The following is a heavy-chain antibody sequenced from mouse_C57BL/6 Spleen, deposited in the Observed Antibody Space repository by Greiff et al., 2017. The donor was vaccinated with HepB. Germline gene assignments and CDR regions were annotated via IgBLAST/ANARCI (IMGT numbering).Heavy chain of an antibody. V-gene: IGHV1-61*01. CDR1: GYTFTSYW. CDR2: IYPSDSET. Sequence: VQLQQPGAELVRPGSSVKLSCKASGYTFTSYWMDWVKQRPGQGLEWIGNIYPSDSETHYNQKFKDKATLTVDKSSSTAYMQLSSLTSEDSAVYYCAREGFPSTFDSWGQGPPLPAPS. CDR3: AREGFPSTFDS. J-gene: IGHJ2*01.